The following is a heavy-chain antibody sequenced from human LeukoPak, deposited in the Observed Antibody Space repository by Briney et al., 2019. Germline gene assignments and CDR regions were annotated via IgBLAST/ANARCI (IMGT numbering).Heavy chain of an antibody. V-gene: IGHV4-61*08. CDR3: ARDFSSRGYFDL. Sequence: SETLSLTCTVSGGSISSGGYFWGWVRQSPGKGLEWIGYIYYSGSTNYNPSLKSRVTISVDTSKNQFSLKLSSVTAADTAVYYCARDFSSRGYFDLWGRGTLVTVSS. CDR1: GGSISSGGYF. CDR2: IYYSGST. J-gene: IGHJ2*01.